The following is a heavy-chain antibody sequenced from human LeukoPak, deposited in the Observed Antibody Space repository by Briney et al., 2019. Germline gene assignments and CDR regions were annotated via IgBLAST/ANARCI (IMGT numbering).Heavy chain of an antibody. D-gene: IGHD5-18*01. V-gene: IGHV3-13*01. CDR2: IGTAYDT. Sequence: GGSLRLSCAASGFDFSRSDMHWVRQVTGKGLEWVSGIGTAYDTLYPDSLKGRFTISRENGKNSFYLQMNSLRVDDTAVYYCARTRVTPGIRGLQMRYFDYWGQGTLVTVSS. CDR1: GFDFSRSD. CDR3: ARTRVTPGIRGLQMRYFDY. J-gene: IGHJ4*02.